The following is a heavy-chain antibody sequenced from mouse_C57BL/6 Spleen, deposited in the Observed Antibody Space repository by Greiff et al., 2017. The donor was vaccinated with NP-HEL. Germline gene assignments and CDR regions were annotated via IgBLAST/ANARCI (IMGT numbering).Heavy chain of an antibody. D-gene: IGHD3-2*02. CDR2: IYPRSGNT. CDR3: ARRAAQATFAY. CDR1: GYTFTSYG. J-gene: IGHJ3*01. Sequence: VQLQQSGAELARPGASVKLSCKASGYTFTSYGISWVKQRPGQGLEWIGEIYPRSGNTYYNEKFKGKATLTADKSSSTAYMELRSLTSEDSAVYFCARRAAQATFAYWGQGTLVTVSA. V-gene: IGHV1-81*01.